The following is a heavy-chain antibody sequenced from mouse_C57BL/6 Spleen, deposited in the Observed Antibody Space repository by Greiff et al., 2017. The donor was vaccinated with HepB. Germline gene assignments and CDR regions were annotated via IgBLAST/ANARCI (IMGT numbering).Heavy chain of an antibody. D-gene: IGHD1-1*01. Sequence: EVTLVESGGGLVQPGGSLSLSCAASGFTFTDYYMSWVRQPPGKSLEWLGFIRYKANGYTTEYSASVKGQFTISRDNSQSILYLQMNALRAEDSASYYCARVSYYGSSCDYWGRGTTLTVSS. CDR3: ARVSYYGSSCDY. CDR2: IRYKANGYTT. J-gene: IGHJ2*01. V-gene: IGHV7-3*01. CDR1: GFTFTDYY.